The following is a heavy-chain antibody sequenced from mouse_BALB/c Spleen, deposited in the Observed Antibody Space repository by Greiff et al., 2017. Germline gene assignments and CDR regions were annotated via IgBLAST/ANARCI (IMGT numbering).Heavy chain of an antibody. CDR1: GFTFSSFG. D-gene: IGHD2-3*01. Sequence: EVQLVESGGGLVQPGGSRKLSCAASGFTFSSFGMHWVRQAPEKGLEWVAYISSGSSTIYYADTVKGRFTISRDNPKNTLFLQMTSLRSEDTAMYYCARYGDGYPDYWGQGTTLTVSS. V-gene: IGHV5-17*02. J-gene: IGHJ2*01. CDR3: ARYGDGYPDY. CDR2: ISSGSSTI.